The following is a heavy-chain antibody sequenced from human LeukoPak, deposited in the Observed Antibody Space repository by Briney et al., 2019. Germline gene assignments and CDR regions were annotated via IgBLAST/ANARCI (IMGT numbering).Heavy chain of an antibody. CDR1: GFTFSSYS. CDR2: ISSSSSYI. CDR3: ASLGYSSSWPKFDP. D-gene: IGHD6-13*01. J-gene: IGHJ5*02. V-gene: IGHV3-21*01. Sequence: PGGSLRLSCAASGFTFSSYSMNWVRQAPGKGLEWASSISSSSSYIYYADSVKGRFTISRDSAKNSLYLQMNSLRAEDTAVYYCASLGYSSSWPKFDPWGQGTLVTVSS.